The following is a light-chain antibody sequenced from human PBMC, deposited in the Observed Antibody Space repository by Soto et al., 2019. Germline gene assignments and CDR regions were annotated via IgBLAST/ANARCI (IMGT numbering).Light chain of an antibody. CDR2: EVS. J-gene: IGLJ1*01. CDR3: SSYNLTIARV. V-gene: IGLV2-14*01. CDR1: SGDVGAYNF. Sequence: QSALTQPASVSGSPEQSITISCTGTSGDVGAYNFVSWYQHHPGKAPKLVIYEVSKRPSGISDRFSGSKSGNTATLTISGLQVEYEADDYCSSYNLTIARVIGTGTKFTVL.